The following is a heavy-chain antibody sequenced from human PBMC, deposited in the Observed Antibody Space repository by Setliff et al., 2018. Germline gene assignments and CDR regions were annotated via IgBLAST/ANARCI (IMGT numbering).Heavy chain of an antibody. CDR3: ATTLEGCGDDCWTIKH. CDR2: INTGSGVA. V-gene: IGHV1-3*04. CDR1: GYTFNIYP. D-gene: IGHD2-21*02. J-gene: IGHJ1*01. Sequence: ASVKVSCKASGYTFNIYPMHWVRQAPGQRPEWMGWINTGSGVARYSHNFQGRVTFTRDTSATTAYMDLSSLMSEDTAVYYCATTLEGCGDDCWTIKHWGQGTLVSVSS.